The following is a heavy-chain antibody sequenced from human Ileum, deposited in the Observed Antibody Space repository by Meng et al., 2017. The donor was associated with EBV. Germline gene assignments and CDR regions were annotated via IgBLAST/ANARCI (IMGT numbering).Heavy chain of an antibody. CDR2: IYYSGST. Sequence: QVQLKESGPGLVKPSDTLSLTCTVSGGSISSYYWSWFRQPPGKGLEWIGYIYYSGSTNYNPSLKSRVTISVDTSKNQFSLNLSSVTAADTAVYYCARGGWSLDYWGQGTLVTVSS. J-gene: IGHJ4*02. CDR1: GGSISSYY. CDR3: ARGGWSLDY. D-gene: IGHD2-15*01. V-gene: IGHV4-59*08.